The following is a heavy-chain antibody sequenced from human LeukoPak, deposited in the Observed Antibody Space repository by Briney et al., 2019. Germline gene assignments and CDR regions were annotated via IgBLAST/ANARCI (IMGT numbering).Heavy chain of an antibody. CDR2: IIPIFGTA. J-gene: IGHJ4*02. CDR3: ARGRVTTVDY. V-gene: IGHV1-69*06. CDR1: GGTFSSDA. Sequence: GASVKVSCKASGGTFSSDAISWVRQAPGQGLEWMGRIIPIFGTANYAQKFQGRVTMTEDTSTDTAYMELSSLRSEDTAVYYCARGRVTTVDYWGQGTLVTVSS. D-gene: IGHD4-11*01.